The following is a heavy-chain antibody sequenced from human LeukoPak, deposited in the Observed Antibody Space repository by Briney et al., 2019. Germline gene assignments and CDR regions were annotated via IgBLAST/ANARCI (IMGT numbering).Heavy chain of an antibody. D-gene: IGHD4-11*01. V-gene: IGHV1-18*01. CDR1: GYTFTSYG. Sequence: ASVKVSCKASGYTFTSYGISWVRQAPGQGLEWMGWISAYNGNTNYAQKLQGRVTMTTDTSTSTAYMELRSLRSDDTAVYYCARTYSNYRIGVDAFDIWGQGTMVTVSS. CDR3: ARTYSNYRIGVDAFDI. CDR2: ISAYNGNT. J-gene: IGHJ3*02.